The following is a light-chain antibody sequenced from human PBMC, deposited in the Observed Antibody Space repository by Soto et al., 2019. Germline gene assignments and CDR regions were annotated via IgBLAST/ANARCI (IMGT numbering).Light chain of an antibody. CDR1: SSDVGGYNY. J-gene: IGLJ2*01. CDR3: SSYTSSTTVV. V-gene: IGLV2-14*01. CDR2: DVS. Sequence: QSALTQPASLSGSPGQSITISCTGTSSDVGGYNYVSWYQQYPGKAPKLMVYDVSNRPSGVSNRFSGSKSGNTASLTISGLKSEDEADYYCSSYTSSTTVVFGGGTKLTVL.